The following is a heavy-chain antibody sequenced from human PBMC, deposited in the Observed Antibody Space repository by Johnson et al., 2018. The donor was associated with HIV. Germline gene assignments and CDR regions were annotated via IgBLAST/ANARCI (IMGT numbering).Heavy chain of an antibody. CDR2: IKEDGSQK. V-gene: IGHV3-7*05. Sequence: VQLVESGGGLVQPGGSLRLSCVASGFTYSTTWMNWVRQAPGKGMEGVATIKEDGSQKYYVASVRGRFTISRDNAKNSLYLQMNSLRAEDTAVYYCARPIARGASDIWGQGTMVTVSS. J-gene: IGHJ3*02. CDR3: ARPIARGASDI. D-gene: IGHD3-10*01. CDR1: GFTYSTTW.